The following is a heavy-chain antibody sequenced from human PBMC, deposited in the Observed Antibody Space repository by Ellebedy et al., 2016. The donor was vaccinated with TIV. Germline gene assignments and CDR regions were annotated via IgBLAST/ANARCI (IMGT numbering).Heavy chain of an antibody. J-gene: IGHJ5*02. V-gene: IGHV1-69*06. D-gene: IGHD6-13*01. Sequence: SVKVSXKASGGTFSSYAISWVRQAPGQGLEWMGGIIPIFGTANYAQKFQGRVTITADKSTSTAYMELSSLRSEDTAVYYCARAGGYSSSWYRDNWFDPWGQGTLVTVSS. CDR2: IIPIFGTA. CDR3: ARAGGYSSSWYRDNWFDP. CDR1: GGTFSSYA.